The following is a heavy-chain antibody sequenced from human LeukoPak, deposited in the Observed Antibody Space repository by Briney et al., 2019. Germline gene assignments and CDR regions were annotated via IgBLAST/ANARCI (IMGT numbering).Heavy chain of an antibody. CDR1: GGSINSGDYY. Sequence: PSQTLSLTCTVSGGSINSGDYYWSWIRQPPGKGLEWIGYIYYSGTTYYNPSLKSRVTISVDTSKNQFSLKLSSVTAADTAVYYCASLRVVVTATDDYWGQGTLVTVSS. V-gene: IGHV4-30-4*08. D-gene: IGHD2-21*02. J-gene: IGHJ4*02. CDR2: IYYSGTT. CDR3: ASLRVVVTATDDY.